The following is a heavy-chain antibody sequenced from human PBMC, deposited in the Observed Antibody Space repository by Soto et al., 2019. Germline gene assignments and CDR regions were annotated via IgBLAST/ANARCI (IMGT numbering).Heavy chain of an antibody. CDR3: ARNWNYVGMNWFDP. J-gene: IGHJ5*02. CDR1: GGSLTNAGYS. D-gene: IGHD1-7*01. CDR2: IYHTGNA. Sequence: QLLLQASGSGLVRPSQTLSLTCAVSGGSLTNAGYSWTWIRRAPGQGLEWIGHIYHTGNAYYNPSLKSRVTISLDMSKSHFSLNLTSAIAADTAIYYCARNWNYVGMNWFDPWGQGALVTVSS. V-gene: IGHV4-30-2*01.